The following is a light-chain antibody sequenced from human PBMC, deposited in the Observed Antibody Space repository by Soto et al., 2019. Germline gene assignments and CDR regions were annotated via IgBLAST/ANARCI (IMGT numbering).Light chain of an antibody. V-gene: IGKV1-5*01. CDR1: QSVRNW. J-gene: IGKJ2*01. Sequence: DIQMTQSPSTLSASVGDRVTITCRASQSVRNWLAWYQQKPGKAPKLLIYDASSLESGVASRFSGSGFGTEITLTISSLQSDYFSTYYCQQFNTYSYTFGQGTRVEIK. CDR2: DAS. CDR3: QQFNTYSYT.